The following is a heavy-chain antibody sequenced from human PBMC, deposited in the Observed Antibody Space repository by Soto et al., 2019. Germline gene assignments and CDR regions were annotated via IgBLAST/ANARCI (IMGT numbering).Heavy chain of an antibody. CDR3: AKTPVGGDVFDL. D-gene: IGHD1-26*01. CDR2: ISGSGGST. J-gene: IGHJ2*01. Sequence: EVQLLESGGGLVQPGGSLRLSCAASGFTFSSYAMSWVRQAPGKGLEWVSAISGSGGSTYYADSVKGRFTISRDNSKNTLYLQMSSLRAEDTAVYYCAKTPVGGDVFDLWGRGTLVTVSS. CDR1: GFTFSSYA. V-gene: IGHV3-23*01.